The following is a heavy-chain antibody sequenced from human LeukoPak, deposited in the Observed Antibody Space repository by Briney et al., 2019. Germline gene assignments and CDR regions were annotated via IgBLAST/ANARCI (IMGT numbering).Heavy chain of an antibody. Sequence: ASVKVSCKVSGYTLTELSMHWVQQAPGKGLEWMGGFDPEDGETIYAQKFQGRVTVTEDTSTDTAYMELSSLRSEDTAVYYCATGRYYDSSGYYKAWEKYDYWGQGTLVTVSS. CDR2: FDPEDGET. D-gene: IGHD3-22*01. CDR1: GYTLTELS. V-gene: IGHV1-24*01. CDR3: ATGRYYDSSGYYKAWEKYDY. J-gene: IGHJ4*02.